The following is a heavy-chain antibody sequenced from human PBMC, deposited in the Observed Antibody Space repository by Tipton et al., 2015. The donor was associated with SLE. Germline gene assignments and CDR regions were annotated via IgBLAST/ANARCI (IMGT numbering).Heavy chain of an antibody. J-gene: IGHJ3*02. V-gene: IGHV4-34*01. D-gene: IGHD3-3*01. CDR3: AVRDFWSPKGAFDI. Sequence: TLSLTCAVCGGSFSGYYWSWIRQPPGKGLEWIGEINHSGSTNYNPSLKSRVTISVDTSKNQFSLKLSSVTAADTAVYYCAVRDFWSPKGAFDIWGQGTMVTVSS. CDR2: INHSGST. CDR1: GGSFSGYY.